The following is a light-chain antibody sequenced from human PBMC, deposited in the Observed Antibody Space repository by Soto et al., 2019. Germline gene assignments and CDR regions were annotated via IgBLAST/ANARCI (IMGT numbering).Light chain of an antibody. CDR3: QHYGDSSWT. J-gene: IGKJ1*01. Sequence: EIVMTQSPATLSVSPGERATLSCRASQSVSSNLAWYQQKPGQAPRLLIYGASTRATGIPARFSGSGSGTEFTLTISRVEPEDFAVYFCQHYGDSSWTFGQGSRVEIK. CDR1: QSVSSN. CDR2: GAS. V-gene: IGKV3-15*01.